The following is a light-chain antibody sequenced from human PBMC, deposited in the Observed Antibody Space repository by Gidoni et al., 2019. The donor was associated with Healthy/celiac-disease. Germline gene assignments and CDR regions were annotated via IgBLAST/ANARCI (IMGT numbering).Light chain of an antibody. CDR2: KAS. V-gene: IGKV1-5*03. CDR3: QQYNSYSYT. Sequence: DIQMTQSPSTLSASVGDRVTITCRDSQSISSWLAWYQQKPGKAPKLLIYKASSLESGVPSRFSGSGSGTEFTLTISSLQPDDFATDYCQQYNSYSYTFGQGTKLEIK. J-gene: IGKJ2*01. CDR1: QSISSW.